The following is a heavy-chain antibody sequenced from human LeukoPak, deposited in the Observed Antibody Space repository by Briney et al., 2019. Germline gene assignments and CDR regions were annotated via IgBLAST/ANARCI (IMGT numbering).Heavy chain of an antibody. CDR2: IYDSGTT. CDR1: GFTVSSNY. D-gene: IGHD6-19*01. Sequence: TGGSLRLSCATSGFTVSSNYMSWVRQAPGKGLEWVSVIYDSGTTYYADSVRGRFPIFRDTSKNTVDLQMNSLRVEDTAVYYCAGRRSSGWCAYWGQGTLVTVSS. J-gene: IGHJ4*02. V-gene: IGHV3-53*01. CDR3: AGRRSSGWCAY.